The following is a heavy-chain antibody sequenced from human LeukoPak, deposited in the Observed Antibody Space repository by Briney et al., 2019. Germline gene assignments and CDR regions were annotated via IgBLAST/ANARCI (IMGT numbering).Heavy chain of an antibody. J-gene: IGHJ5*02. D-gene: IGHD3-10*01. CDR2: IYTSGST. CDR1: GGSISSYY. V-gene: IGHV4-4*07. CDR3: ARRAYYYGSSTFDP. Sequence: SETLSLTCTVSGGSISSYYWSWIRQPAGKGLEWIGRIYTSGSTNYNPSLKSRVTMSVDTSKNQFSLKLSSVTAADAAVYYCARRAYYYGSSTFDPWGQGTLVTVSS.